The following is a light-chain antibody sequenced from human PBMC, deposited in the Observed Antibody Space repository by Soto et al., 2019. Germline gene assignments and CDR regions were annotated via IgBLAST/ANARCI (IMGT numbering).Light chain of an antibody. CDR3: QQYGSSSWT. J-gene: IGKJ1*01. CDR2: GAS. Sequence: EIVLTQSPGTLSLSPGKRATLSCRASQSISSSYLAWYQQRPGQAPRLLIYGASRSATGIPDSFSGSRSGTEFTLTISRREPEDLAVYYCQQYGSSSWTFGQGTKVEVK. V-gene: IGKV3-20*01. CDR1: QSISSSY.